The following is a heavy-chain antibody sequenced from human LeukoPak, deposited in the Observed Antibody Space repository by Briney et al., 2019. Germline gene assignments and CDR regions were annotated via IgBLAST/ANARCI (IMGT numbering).Heavy chain of an antibody. Sequence: SETRSLTCTVSGGSISSGGYYWSWIRQHPGDGLEWIGYIYYSGSTYYNPSLKSRVTISIDTSKNQFSLKLSSVTAADTAVYYCARAGGFFSPFGYWGQGTLVTVSS. CDR3: ARAGGFFSPFGY. CDR2: IYYSGST. D-gene: IGHD3-16*01. J-gene: IGHJ4*02. CDR1: GGSISSGGYY. V-gene: IGHV4-31*03.